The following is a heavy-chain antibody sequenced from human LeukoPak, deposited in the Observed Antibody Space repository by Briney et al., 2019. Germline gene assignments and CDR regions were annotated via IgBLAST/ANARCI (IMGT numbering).Heavy chain of an antibody. J-gene: IGHJ3*02. V-gene: IGHV3-30*03. D-gene: IGHD3-22*01. Sequence: GGSLRLSCAAAGFTFSSYGMHWVRQAPGKGLEWVAVISYDGRNKYYADSVKGRFAISRDKSKNTLHLQMNSLRADDAAVYFCAREASSGLGAFDIWGQGTMVTVPS. CDR2: ISYDGRNK. CDR1: GFTFSSYG. CDR3: AREASSGLGAFDI.